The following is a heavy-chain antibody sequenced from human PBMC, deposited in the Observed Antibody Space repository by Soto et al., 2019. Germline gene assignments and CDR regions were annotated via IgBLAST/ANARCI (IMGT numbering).Heavy chain of an antibody. V-gene: IGHV4-39*01. CDR1: GSSINSSGYY. J-gene: IGHJ4*02. CDR3: ARLPSRHLVDY. CDR2: MFYGVGT. Sequence: SETLSLTCTVSGSSINSSGYYWGWIRQPPGKGLEWIGSMFYGVGTYYNPSLKSRVTVSVDTSKNQFSLNLRSVTAADTAVYYCARLPSRHLVDYWGQGTLVTVSS. D-gene: IGHD3-3*02.